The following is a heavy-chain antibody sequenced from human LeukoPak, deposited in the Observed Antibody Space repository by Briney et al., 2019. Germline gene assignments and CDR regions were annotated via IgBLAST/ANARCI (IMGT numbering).Heavy chain of an antibody. Sequence: SETLSLTCAVYGGSFSGYYWSWIRQPPGKGLEWIGEINHSGSTNYNPSLKSRVTISVDTSKNQFSLKLSSVTAADTAVYYCARRQTYYYDSSGNPAPVLYYYYGMDVWGQGTTVTVSS. D-gene: IGHD3-22*01. J-gene: IGHJ6*02. V-gene: IGHV4-34*01. CDR2: INHSGST. CDR1: GGSFSGYY. CDR3: ARRQTYYYDSSGNPAPVLYYYYGMDV.